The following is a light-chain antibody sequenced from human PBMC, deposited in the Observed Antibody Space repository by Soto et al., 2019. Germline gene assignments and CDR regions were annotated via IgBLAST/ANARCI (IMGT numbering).Light chain of an antibody. V-gene: IGKV1-39*01. CDR3: QQGYSTPIT. CDR1: QRISSY. CDR2: AAS. J-gene: IGKJ5*01. Sequence: DIQMTQSPSSLSATLGDRVAITCRASQRISSYLNWYQQKPGKAPKVLIYAASNLHSGVPSRFSGSGSGTDFALTISSLQPEDFATYYCQQGYSTPITFGQGTRLEIK.